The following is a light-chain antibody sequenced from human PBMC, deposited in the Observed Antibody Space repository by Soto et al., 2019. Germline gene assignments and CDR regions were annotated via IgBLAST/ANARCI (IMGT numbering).Light chain of an antibody. CDR3: QHYSRTLPWT. Sequence: EIVLTQSPGTLSLSPGETATLSCRASQTVGTNFLAWYQQKPGQAPRLLMFGTSNRATDIPDRFGGSGSGTDFTLTISRLEPEDVAVYYCQHYSRTLPWTFGQGPKVDI. J-gene: IGKJ1*01. CDR2: GTS. V-gene: IGKV3-20*01. CDR1: QTVGTNF.